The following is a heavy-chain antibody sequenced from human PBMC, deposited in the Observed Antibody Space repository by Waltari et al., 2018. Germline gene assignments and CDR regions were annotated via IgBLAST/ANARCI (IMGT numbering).Heavy chain of an antibody. CDR1: GFTFSSYA. CDR2: ISGSGGST. V-gene: IGHV3-23*04. Sequence: EVQLVESGGGLVQPGGSLRLSCAASGFTFSSYAMSWVRQAPGKGLEWVSAISGSGGSTYYADSVKGRFTISRDNAKNSLYLQMNSLRAEDTALYYCAKDPSYSGSHTGAFDIWGQGTMVTVSS. D-gene: IGHD1-26*01. J-gene: IGHJ3*02. CDR3: AKDPSYSGSHTGAFDI.